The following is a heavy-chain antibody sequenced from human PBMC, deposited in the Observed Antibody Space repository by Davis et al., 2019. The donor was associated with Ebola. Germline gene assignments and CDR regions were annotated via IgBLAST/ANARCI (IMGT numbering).Heavy chain of an antibody. CDR2: IIPIFGTA. J-gene: IGHJ3*02. CDR3: ARGGYYDSSGYSHAAFNI. D-gene: IGHD3-22*01. CDR1: GGTFSTYA. Sequence: SVKVSCKASGGTFSTYAISWVRQAPGQGLEWMGGIIPIFGTANYAQKFQGRVTIIADESTSTAYMELSSLRAEDTAVYYCARGGYYDSSGYSHAAFNIWGQGTMVTVSS. V-gene: IGHV1-69*13.